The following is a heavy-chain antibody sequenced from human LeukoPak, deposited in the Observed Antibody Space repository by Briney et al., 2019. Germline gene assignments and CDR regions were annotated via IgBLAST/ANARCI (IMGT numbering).Heavy chain of an antibody. J-gene: IGHJ6*02. CDR3: ARDLGWGGDYYYYGMDV. CDR2: TYYRSKWYN. V-gene: IGHV6-1*01. D-gene: IGHD4-23*01. Sequence: SQTLSLTCAISGDSVSSNSAAWNWIRQSPSRGLEWLGRTYYRSKWYNDYAVSVKSRITINPDTSKNQFSLQLNSVTPEDTAVYYCARDLGWGGDYYYYGMDVWGQGTMVTVSS. CDR1: GDSVSSNSAA.